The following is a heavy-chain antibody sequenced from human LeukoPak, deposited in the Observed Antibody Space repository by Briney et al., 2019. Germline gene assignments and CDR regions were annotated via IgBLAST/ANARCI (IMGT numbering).Heavy chain of an antibody. D-gene: IGHD1/OR15-1a*01. V-gene: IGHV3-30*18. J-gene: IGHJ4*02. Sequence: GGSLRLSCAASGFTFSAYYMHWVRQAPGKGLEWVALVSNDGGIKYYGASVRGRFTISRDNPENTLYLQMNSLRADDTAVYYCAKGGEQKAFRCGMDSWGQGTLVTVSS. CDR3: AKGGEQKAFRCGMDS. CDR1: GFTFSAYY. CDR2: VSNDGGIK.